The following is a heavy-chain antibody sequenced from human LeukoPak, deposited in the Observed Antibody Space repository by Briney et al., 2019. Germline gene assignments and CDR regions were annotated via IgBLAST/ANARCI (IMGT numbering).Heavy chain of an antibody. J-gene: IGHJ5*01. V-gene: IGHV3-23*01. CDR2: ISGRGGNT. Sequence: GGSLRLSCAASGLTFNNYALTWIRQAPGKGLEWLSSISGRGGNTYYADSVKGRFTISRDDSKNTLFLQMNSLRAEDTAVYYCATGYSDSLRSPLDSWGQGTLVTVSS. CDR1: GLTFNNYA. D-gene: IGHD3-22*01. CDR3: ATGYSDSLRSPLDS.